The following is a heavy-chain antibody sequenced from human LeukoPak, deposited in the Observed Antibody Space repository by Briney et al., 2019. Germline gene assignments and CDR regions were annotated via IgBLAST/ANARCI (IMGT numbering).Heavy chain of an antibody. CDR1: GGSISSGDYS. D-gene: IGHD5-12*01. J-gene: IGHJ4*02. Sequence: SQTLSLTCAVSGGSISSGDYSWSWIRQPPGKGLEWIGYIFHSGTTYYNPSLKSRVTISVDRSKKQFSLNLSSVTAADTAMYYCARRAHSGAMITLDYWGQGTLVTVSS. V-gene: IGHV4-30-2*01. CDR3: ARRAHSGAMITLDY. CDR2: IFHSGTT.